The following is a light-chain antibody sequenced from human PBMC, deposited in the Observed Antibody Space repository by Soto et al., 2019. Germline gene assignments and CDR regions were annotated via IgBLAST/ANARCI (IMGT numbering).Light chain of an antibody. Sequence: QSALTQPASVSGSPGQSITISCTGSSSDIGAYDYVSWYQQRPVKAPKLMIFDVTNRPSGVSVRFSGSKSGNTASLTIFGLQTEDEADYSCSSYTSSSTPYVFGTGTKVTVL. V-gene: IGLV2-14*01. J-gene: IGLJ1*01. CDR1: SSDIGAYDY. CDR2: DVT. CDR3: SSYTSSSTPYV.